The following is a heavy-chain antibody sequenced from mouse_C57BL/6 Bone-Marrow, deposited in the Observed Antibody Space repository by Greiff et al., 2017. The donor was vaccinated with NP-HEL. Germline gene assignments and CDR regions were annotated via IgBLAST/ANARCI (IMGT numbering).Heavy chain of an antibody. CDR1: GFNIKDDY. Sequence: VQLKQSGAELVRPGASVKLSCTASGFNIKDDYMHWVKQRPEQGLEWIGWIDPENGDTEYASKFQGKATITADTSSNTAYLQLSSLTSEDTAVYYCTLYYYGSSLAWFAYWGQGTLVTVSA. CDR3: TLYYYGSSLAWFAY. J-gene: IGHJ3*01. D-gene: IGHD1-1*01. V-gene: IGHV14-4*01. CDR2: IDPENGDT.